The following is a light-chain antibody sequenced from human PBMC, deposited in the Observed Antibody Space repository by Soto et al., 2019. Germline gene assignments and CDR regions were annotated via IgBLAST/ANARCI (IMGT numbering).Light chain of an antibody. Sequence: QSVLTQPPSVSAAPGQKVTISCSGSSSNIGSNYVSWYQHLPGTAPKLLIYDNNKRPSGIRDRFSGSQSGTSATLGITGLQTGDEADYYCGTWDSSLSAVFGGGTKVTVL. CDR1: SSNIGSNY. CDR3: GTWDSSLSAV. J-gene: IGLJ2*01. CDR2: DNN. V-gene: IGLV1-51*01.